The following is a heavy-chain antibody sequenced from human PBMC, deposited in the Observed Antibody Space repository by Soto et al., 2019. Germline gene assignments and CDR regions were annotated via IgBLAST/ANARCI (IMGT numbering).Heavy chain of an antibody. CDR3: ARGFRLDRELGP. J-gene: IGHJ4*02. Sequence: ASVKVSCKASGYTFTSYDINWVRQATGQGLEWMGWMNPNSGNTGYAQKFQGRVTMTRNTSISTAYMELSSLRSEDTAVYYCARGFRLDRELGPWGQGTLVTVSS. D-gene: IGHD6-19*01. CDR1: GYTFTSYD. CDR2: MNPNSGNT. V-gene: IGHV1-8*01.